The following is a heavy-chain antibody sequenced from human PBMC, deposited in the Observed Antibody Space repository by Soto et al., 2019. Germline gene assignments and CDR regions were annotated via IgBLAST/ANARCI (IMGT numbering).Heavy chain of an antibody. CDR2: INPTSGVT. J-gene: IGHJ4*02. CDR1: GYTFPGNY. CDR3: ARVAGHKNARFDT. Sequence: ASVKVSCKASGYTFPGNYMHWVRQAPGQGLEWMALINPTSGVTNQAQKFQGRVTMTRDTSITTTYMELNSLTSDDTAVYYCARVAGHKNARFDTWGQGALVTVSS. D-gene: IGHD1-1*01. V-gene: IGHV1-2*02.